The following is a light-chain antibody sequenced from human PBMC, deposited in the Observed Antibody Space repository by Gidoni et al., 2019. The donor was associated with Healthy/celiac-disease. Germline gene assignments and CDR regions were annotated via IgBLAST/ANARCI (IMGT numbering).Light chain of an antibody. J-gene: IGLJ2*01. CDR2: DNN. V-gene: IGLV1-51*01. Sequence: QSVLTQPPSVSAAPGPKVTISCSGISSNIGNNYVSWYQQLPGTAPKLLIYDNNKRPSGIPDRVSGSKSGTSATLGITGLQTGDEADYYCGTWDSSLSAVVFGGGTKLTVL. CDR1: SSNIGNNY. CDR3: GTWDSSLSAVV.